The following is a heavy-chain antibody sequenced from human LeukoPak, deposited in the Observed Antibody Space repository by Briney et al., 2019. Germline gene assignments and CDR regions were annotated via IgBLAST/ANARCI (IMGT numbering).Heavy chain of an antibody. CDR1: GYSFSNYD. D-gene: IGHD5-12*01. CDR2: INPNFGGT. Sequence: ASVKVSCKASGYSFSNYDMHWVRQAPGQGLEWMGWINPNFGGTNYARKFQDRVTMTRDTSISTVYMELSRLRSDDTAVYYCATTPEWATIPFGFDYWGQGSLVTVSS. V-gene: IGHV1-2*02. CDR3: ATTPEWATIPFGFDY. J-gene: IGHJ4*02.